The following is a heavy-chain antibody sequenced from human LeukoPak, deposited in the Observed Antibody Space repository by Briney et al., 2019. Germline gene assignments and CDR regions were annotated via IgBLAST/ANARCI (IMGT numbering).Heavy chain of an antibody. CDR1: GGSISSYY. V-gene: IGHV4-59*08. D-gene: IGHD1-1*01. Sequence: SETLSLTCTVSGGSISSYYWSWIRQPPGKGLEWIGYNNYNGITNYNPSLKSRVTISVDTSKNQFSLKLTSVTAADTAIYYCARQWNWNLDYWGQGTLVSVSS. CDR3: ARQWNWNLDY. J-gene: IGHJ4*02. CDR2: NNYNGIT.